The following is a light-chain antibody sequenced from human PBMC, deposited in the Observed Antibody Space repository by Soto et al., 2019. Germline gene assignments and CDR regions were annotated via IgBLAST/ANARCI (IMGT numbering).Light chain of an antibody. CDR1: QSVSIL. CDR2: GAS. V-gene: IGKV3D-15*01. J-gene: IGKJ1*01. Sequence: EIVMTQSPATLSVSPGERATLSCRASQSVSILLAWYQQKPGQAPRLLIYGASTRATGIPDRFSGSGSGTDFTLTISRLEPEDFAVYYCQQYSRSVGTFGEGTKVDIK. CDR3: QQYSRSVGT.